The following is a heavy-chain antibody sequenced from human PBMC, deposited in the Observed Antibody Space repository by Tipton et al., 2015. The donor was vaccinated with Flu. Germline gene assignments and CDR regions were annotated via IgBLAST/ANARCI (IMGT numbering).Heavy chain of an antibody. CDR1: GFTLSSYA. V-gene: IGHV3-21*01. J-gene: IGHJ6*02. CDR2: ISGRDDHP. Sequence: LSLTCAASGFTLSSYAMNWVRQAPGKGLEWVSFISGRDDHPYYADSMNGRVTGARDNAKNSLFLQMNSLRVDDSAAYFCARATSSGTYYGYTEGYFAIDDWRQATTVTVSS. D-gene: IGHD1-26*01. CDR3: ARATSSGTYYGYTEGYFAIDD.